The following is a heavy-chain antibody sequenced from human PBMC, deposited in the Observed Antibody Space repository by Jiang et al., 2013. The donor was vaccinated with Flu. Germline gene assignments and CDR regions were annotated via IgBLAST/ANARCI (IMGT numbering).Heavy chain of an antibody. CDR3: AREIVVVVAPANYYYGMDV. V-gene: IGHV6-1*01. CDR1: GDSVSSNSAA. Sequence: SQTLSLTCAISGDSVSSNSAAWNWIRQSPSRGLEWLGRTYYRSKWYNDYAVSVKSRITINPDTSKNQCSLQLNSVTPEDTAVYYCAREIVVVVAPANYYYGMDVWGQGTTVTVSS. J-gene: IGHJ6*02. CDR2: TYYRSKWYN. D-gene: IGHD2-15*01.